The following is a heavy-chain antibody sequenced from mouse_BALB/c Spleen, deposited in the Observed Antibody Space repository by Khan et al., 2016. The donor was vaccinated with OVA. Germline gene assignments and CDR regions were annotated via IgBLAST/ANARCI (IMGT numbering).Heavy chain of an antibody. CDR3: ARSYDGAWFTY. CDR1: GYTFSDYV. CDR2: IYPGSGST. Sequence: QVQLQQSGPELVKPGASVKMSCKASGYTFSDYVISWVKLRTGQGLEWIGEIYPGSGSTYYTEKFKGTATLTADKPSSTAYMQLSSLTSEDSAVYFCARSYDGAWFTYWGQGTLVTVS. D-gene: IGHD1-1*01. J-gene: IGHJ3*01. V-gene: IGHV1-81*01.